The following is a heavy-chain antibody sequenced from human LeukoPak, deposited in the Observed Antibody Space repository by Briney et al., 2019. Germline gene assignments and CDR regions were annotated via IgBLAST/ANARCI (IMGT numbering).Heavy chain of an antibody. Sequence: GRSLSLSCAVSGFTFSSFAMSWVRQAPGKGLEWVSAISGSVGSTYYADSVKGRFTISRDNSKNTLYLQMNSLRAEDTAVYYCARVCGGLRLWFDYWGQGTLVTVSS. V-gene: IGHV3-23*01. CDR1: GFTFSSFA. D-gene: IGHD4-17*01. J-gene: IGHJ4*02. CDR2: ISGSVGST. CDR3: ARVCGGLRLWFDY.